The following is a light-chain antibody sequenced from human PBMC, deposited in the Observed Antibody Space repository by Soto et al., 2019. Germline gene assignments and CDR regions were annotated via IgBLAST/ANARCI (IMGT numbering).Light chain of an antibody. CDR2: DAY. J-gene: IGKJ5*01. Sequence: EVVFTHAPVTLSLSPWEIATLSCRASQSFRGLLAWYQQKPGQAPRLLIYDAYNRATGIPPRFSGSGSGTDFTLTISSREPEDSAVYYCQQRHMWPITFGQGTLLEIK. CDR3: QQRHMWPIT. CDR1: QSFRGL. V-gene: IGKV3-11*01.